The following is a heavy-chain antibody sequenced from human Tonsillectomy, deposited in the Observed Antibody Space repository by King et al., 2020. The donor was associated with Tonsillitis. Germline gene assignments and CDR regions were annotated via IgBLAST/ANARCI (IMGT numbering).Heavy chain of an antibody. D-gene: IGHD3-16*01. Sequence: VQLQESGPGLVKPSETLALTCTVSGYSISSGYHWGWIRQPPGKGLEWIGSIFHSGSTYYNPSLQSRVTISVDTSKNQFSLKLNSVTAADTAIYYCARGPKSGAYGGGEGYWGQGTLVTVSS. CDR2: IFHSGST. CDR3: ARGPKSGAYGGGEGY. V-gene: IGHV4-38-2*02. CDR1: GYSISSGYH. J-gene: IGHJ4*02.